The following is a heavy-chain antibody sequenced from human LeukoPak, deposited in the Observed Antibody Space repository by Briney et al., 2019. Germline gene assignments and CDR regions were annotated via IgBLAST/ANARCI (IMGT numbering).Heavy chain of an antibody. J-gene: IGHJ4*02. CDR1: GYTFTSYA. Sequence: GASVKVSCKASGYTFTSYAMNWVRQAPGQGLEWMGWINTNTGNPTYAQGFTGRFVFSLDTSVSTAYLQISSLKAEDTAVYYCASSPGGIAAAGTGDFDYWGQGTLVTVSS. V-gene: IGHV7-4-1*02. D-gene: IGHD6-13*01. CDR2: INTNTGNP. CDR3: ASSPGGIAAAGTGDFDY.